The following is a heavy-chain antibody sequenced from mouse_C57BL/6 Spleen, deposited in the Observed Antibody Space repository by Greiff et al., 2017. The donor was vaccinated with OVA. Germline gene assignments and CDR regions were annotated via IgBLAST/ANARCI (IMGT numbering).Heavy chain of an antibody. CDR1: GYAFSSSW. CDR2: IYPGDGDT. CDR3: ARSLYYGSSLDY. D-gene: IGHD1-1*01. J-gene: IGHJ2*01. Sequence: VQLQQSGPELVKPGASVKISCKASGYAFSSSWMNWVKQRPGKGLEWIGRIYPGDGDTKYNGKFKGKATLTADKSSSTAYMQLTSLTSEDSAVYFCARSLYYGSSLDYWGQGTTLTVSS. V-gene: IGHV1-82*01.